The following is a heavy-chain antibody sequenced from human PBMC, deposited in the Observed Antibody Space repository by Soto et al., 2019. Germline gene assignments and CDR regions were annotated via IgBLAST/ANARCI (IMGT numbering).Heavy chain of an antibody. V-gene: IGHV3-23*01. CDR3: ATPMALPGSDY. CDR2: ISASGGSR. Sequence: GGSLRLPCAVSGFTFNSYGMSWVRQAPGKGLEWVSAISASGGSRYYADSVKGRFTISRDNSKNTLFLQMNSLSAEDTAVYYCATPMALPGSDYWGQGALVTVSS. CDR1: GFTFNSYG. J-gene: IGHJ4*02. D-gene: IGHD3-10*01.